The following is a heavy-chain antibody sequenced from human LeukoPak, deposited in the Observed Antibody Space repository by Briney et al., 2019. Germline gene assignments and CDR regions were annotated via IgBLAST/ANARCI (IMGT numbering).Heavy chain of an antibody. D-gene: IGHD3-16*02. CDR2: IIPIFGTA. J-gene: IGHJ6*03. V-gene: IGHV1-69*13. Sequence: SVKVSCKASGGTFSSYAISWVRQAPGQGLEWMGGIIPIFGTANYAQKFQRRVTITADESTSTAYMELSSLRSEDTAVYYCATQLYYDYVWGSYRLGYMDVWGKGTTVTVSS. CDR1: GGTFSSYA. CDR3: ATQLYYDYVWGSYRLGYMDV.